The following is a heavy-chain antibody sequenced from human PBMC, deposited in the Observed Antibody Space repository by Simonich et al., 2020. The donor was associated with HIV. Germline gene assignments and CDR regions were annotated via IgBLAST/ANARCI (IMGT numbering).Heavy chain of an antibody. V-gene: IGHV4-34*01. D-gene: IGHD3-22*01. CDR2: INHSRNT. J-gene: IGHJ4*02. Sequence: QVQLQQWGAGLLKPSETLSLTCVVYGGSLSGHYWSWIRQPPGKGLEWIGEINHSRNTNYHPSLKSRVAISVDTSKNQFSLNLSSVTAADTAVYYCARSPYYYDISGDLDYWGQGTLVTVSS. CDR3: ARSPYYYDISGDLDY. CDR1: GGSLSGHY.